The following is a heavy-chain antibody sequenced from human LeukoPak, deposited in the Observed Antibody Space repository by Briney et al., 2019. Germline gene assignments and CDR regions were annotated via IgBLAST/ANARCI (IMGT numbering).Heavy chain of an antibody. V-gene: IGHV3-21*01. CDR2: IITSSSYI. CDR1: GFTFSSYG. Sequence: GGSLRLSCAASGFTFSSYGMTWVRQAPGKGLEWVSSIITSSSYIYYADSVKGRFTISRDNAKNSLYLQMNSLRAEDTAVYYCLRGGSDGWHGRLWYFDLWGRGTLVRVSS. D-gene: IGHD5-24*01. CDR3: LRGGSDGWHGRLWYFDL. J-gene: IGHJ2*01.